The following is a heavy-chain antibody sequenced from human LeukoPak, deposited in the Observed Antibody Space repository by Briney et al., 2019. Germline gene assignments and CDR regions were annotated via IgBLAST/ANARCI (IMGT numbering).Heavy chain of an antibody. J-gene: IGHJ4*02. CDR3: ASSSWCALDY. V-gene: IGHV3-48*03. D-gene: IGHD6-13*01. CDR1: GFTFSSYE. Sequence: GGSLRLSCAASGFTFSSYEMNWVRQAPGKGLEWISYISSSGSTMYYADSVKGRFTISRDNAKNSLYLQMNSLRAEDTAIYYCASSSWCALDYWGQGTPVTVSS. CDR2: ISSSGSTM.